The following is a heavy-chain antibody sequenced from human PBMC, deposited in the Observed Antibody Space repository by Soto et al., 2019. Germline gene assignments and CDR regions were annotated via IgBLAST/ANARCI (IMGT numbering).Heavy chain of an antibody. CDR2: IYWDDDK. D-gene: IGHD3-10*01. CDR1: GFSLSTSAVG. Sequence: ITLKESGPPLVKPTQTLTLTCTFSGFSLSTSAVGVGWIRQPPGKALEWLALIYWDDDKRYSPSLKSRLTITKDTSKNQVVLTMTNMDRVDTATYYCGYVYYNSGRWDAWGQGTLVTVSS. V-gene: IGHV2-5*02. J-gene: IGHJ5*02. CDR3: GYVYYNSGRWDA.